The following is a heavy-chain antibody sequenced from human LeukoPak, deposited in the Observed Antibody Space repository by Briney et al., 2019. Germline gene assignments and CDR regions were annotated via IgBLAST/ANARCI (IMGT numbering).Heavy chain of an antibody. D-gene: IGHD2-2*01. CDR2: INPNSGGT. Sequence: GASVKVSCKASGYTFTGYYMHWVRQAPGQGLEWMGWINPNSGGTNYAQKFQGRVTMTRDTSISTAYMELSRLRSDDTAVYYCARGPIVVVPAAMFDYYYYYCYMDVWGKGTTVTVSS. CDR1: GYTFTGYY. CDR3: ARGPIVVVPAAMFDYYYYYCYMDV. J-gene: IGHJ6*03. V-gene: IGHV1-2*02.